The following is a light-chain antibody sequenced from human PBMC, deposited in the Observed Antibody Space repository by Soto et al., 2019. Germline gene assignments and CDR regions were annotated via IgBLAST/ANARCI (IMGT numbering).Light chain of an antibody. CDR3: QQYNKWPLT. J-gene: IGKJ1*01. Sequence: EIMLTPAPATPSLSPRDRGPLSCRASQSVDINLAWYQQKAGQAPRLLVYGASTKATDMPGRFSGSASGTEFTLTISSLQSEDFTVYYCQQYNKWPLTFGQGTKVDIK. CDR1: QSVDIN. CDR2: GAS. V-gene: IGKV3-15*01.